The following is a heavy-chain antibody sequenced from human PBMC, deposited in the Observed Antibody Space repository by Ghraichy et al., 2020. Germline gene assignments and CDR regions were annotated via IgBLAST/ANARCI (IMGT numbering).Heavy chain of an antibody. CDR3: ARGPGVAGTDYGMDV. CDR1: GYTFTSYG. Sequence: ASVKVSCKASGYTFTSYGISWVRQAPGQELEWMGWISAYNGNTNYAQKLQGRVTMTTDTSTSTAYMELRSLRSDDTAVYYCARGPGVAGTDYGMDVWGQGTTVTVSS. V-gene: IGHV1-18*04. CDR2: ISAYNGNT. D-gene: IGHD6-19*01. J-gene: IGHJ6*02.